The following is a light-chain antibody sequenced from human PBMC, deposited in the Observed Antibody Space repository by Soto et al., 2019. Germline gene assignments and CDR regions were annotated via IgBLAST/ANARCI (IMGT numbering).Light chain of an antibody. J-gene: IGKJ4*01. Sequence: VVLTQSPGTLSLSPGERATLSCRASQSVTNNYVAWYQQKPGQAPRLLISGASNRATGTPDRFSGSGSGTDFTLVISRQEPEDFAVYYCQQYGGSPLVTFGGGTKVEIK. CDR3: QQYGGSPLVT. V-gene: IGKV3-20*01. CDR2: GAS. CDR1: QSVTNNY.